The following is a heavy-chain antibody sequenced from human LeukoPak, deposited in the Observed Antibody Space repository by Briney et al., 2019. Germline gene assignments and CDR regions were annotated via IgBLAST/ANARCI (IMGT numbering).Heavy chain of an antibody. Sequence: GGSLRLSCAASGFTFSSYGMHGVRQAPGKGLEGVSGIGASGSHIYLADSVKGRFSISRDNSKNTVYLQMNNLRAGDTALYFCARDLSSLGLDDWGQGTLVTVSS. D-gene: IGHD7-27*01. CDR3: ARDLSSLGLDD. CDR2: IGASGSHI. J-gene: IGHJ4*02. V-gene: IGHV3-21*04. CDR1: GFTFSSYG.